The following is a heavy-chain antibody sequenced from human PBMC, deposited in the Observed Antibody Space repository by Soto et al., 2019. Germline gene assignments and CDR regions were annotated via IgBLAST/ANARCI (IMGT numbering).Heavy chain of an antibody. CDR1: GGSISSYY. Sequence: PSETLSLTCTVSGGSISSYYWSWIRQPPGKGLEWIGYIYYSGSTNYNPSLKSRVTISVDTSKNQISLKLSSVTAADTAVYYCARVGVGYCSGGSCYSPFGYYYYGMDVWGQGTTVTVSS. CDR3: ARVGVGYCSGGSCYSPFGYYYYGMDV. J-gene: IGHJ6*02. D-gene: IGHD2-15*01. V-gene: IGHV4-59*01. CDR2: IYYSGST.